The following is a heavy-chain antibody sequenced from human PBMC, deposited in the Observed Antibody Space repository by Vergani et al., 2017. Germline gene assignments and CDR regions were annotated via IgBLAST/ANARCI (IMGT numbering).Heavy chain of an antibody. Sequence: QVQLHQSGPGLVKPSQTLSLTCALSGDRVSNKSAGWNWLRQSPSRGLEWLGRTYFMSKWYNDYAASVKSRMTINSDTSKNLISLQLQSVTPEDTAVYYCAREDIARTVEGANYMDIWVKGTTVTVSS. CDR3: AREDIARTVEGANYMDI. J-gene: IGHJ6*03. D-gene: IGHD2-21*01. V-gene: IGHV6-1*01. CDR1: GDRVSNKSAG. CDR2: TYFMSKWYN.